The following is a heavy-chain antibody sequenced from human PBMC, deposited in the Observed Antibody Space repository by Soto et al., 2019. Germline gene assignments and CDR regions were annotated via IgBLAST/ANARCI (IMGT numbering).Heavy chain of an antibody. V-gene: IGHV3-53*01. CDR2: IYSGGST. CDR1: GFTVSSNY. D-gene: IGHD2-2*02. J-gene: IGHJ5*02. CDR3: ERDIPSPPSRFDT. Sequence: GGSLRLSCAASGFTVSSNYMSWVRQAPGKGLEWVSVIYSGGSTYYADSVKGRFTISRDNSKNTLYLQMNSLRAEDKAVYYCERDIPSPPSRFDTWGQGTLVTVSS.